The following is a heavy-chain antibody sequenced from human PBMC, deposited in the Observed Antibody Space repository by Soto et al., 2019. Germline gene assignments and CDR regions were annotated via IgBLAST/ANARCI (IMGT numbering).Heavy chain of an antibody. CDR3: ARYALGSSYFDY. D-gene: IGHD2-2*01. Sequence: QVQLQESGPGLVKPSGTLSLTCAVPSGSLSSSNWWTWVRQPPGKGLEWIGEIYHSGSTNYNPSLKSRVAISVDKPKNQFSLNLSSVTAADTAVYYCARYALGSSYFDYWGQGILVTVSS. V-gene: IGHV4-4*02. CDR1: SGSLSSSNW. CDR2: IYHSGST. J-gene: IGHJ4*02.